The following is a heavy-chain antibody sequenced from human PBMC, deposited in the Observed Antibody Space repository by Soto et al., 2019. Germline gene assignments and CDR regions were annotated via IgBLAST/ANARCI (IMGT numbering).Heavy chain of an antibody. V-gene: IGHV3-21*01. D-gene: IGHD6-19*01. CDR2: ISSSSSYI. CDR1: GFTFSSYS. Sequence: GGSLRLSCAASGFTFSSYSMNWVRQAPGKGLEWVSSISSSSSYIYYADSVKGRFTISRDNAKNSLYLQMNSLRAEDTAVYYCARDVRTPEAGRPNWFDPWGQGTLVTVSS. CDR3: ARDVRTPEAGRPNWFDP. J-gene: IGHJ5*02.